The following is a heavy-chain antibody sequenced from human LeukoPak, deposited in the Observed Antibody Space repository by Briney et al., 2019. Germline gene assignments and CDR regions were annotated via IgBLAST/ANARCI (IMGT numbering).Heavy chain of an antibody. CDR2: IKQDGSGK. J-gene: IGHJ4*02. D-gene: IGHD2-2*01. V-gene: IGHV3-7*01. CDR1: GFTFSSYW. Sequence: GSLRLSCAASGFTFSSYWMSWVRQAPGKGLEWVANIKQDGSGKYYVDSVKGRFTISRDNAKNSLYLQMNSLRAEDTAVYYCARVYEYQLLGPIDYWGQGTLVTVSS. CDR3: ARVYEYQLLGPIDY.